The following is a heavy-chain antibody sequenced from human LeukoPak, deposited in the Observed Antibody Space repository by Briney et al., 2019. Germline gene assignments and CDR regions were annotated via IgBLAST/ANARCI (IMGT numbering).Heavy chain of an antibody. V-gene: IGHV3-30-3*01. CDR2: ISYDGSNK. D-gene: IGHD3-3*01. CDR3: ARDQRELRFLEWLSSYYYYGMDV. CDR1: GFTSSSYA. J-gene: IGHJ6*02. Sequence: PGGSLRLSCAASGFTSSSYAMHWVRQAPGKGLEWVAVISYDGSNKYYADSVKGRFTISRDNSKNTLYLQMNSLRAEDTAVYYCARDQRELRFLEWLSSYYYYGMDVWGQGTTVTVSS.